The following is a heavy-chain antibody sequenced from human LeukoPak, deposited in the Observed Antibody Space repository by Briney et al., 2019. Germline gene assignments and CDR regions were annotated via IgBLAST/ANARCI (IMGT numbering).Heavy chain of an antibody. CDR3: ARDRVFRDTAMAPDY. J-gene: IGHJ4*02. CDR1: GDTFTSYG. D-gene: IGHD5-18*01. Sequence: ASVKVSCKASGDTFTSYGISWVRQAPGQGLEWMGWISAYNVNTDYAQKLQGRVTMTTDTSTSTAYMELRSLRSDDTAVYYCARDRVFRDTAMAPDYWGQGTLVTVSS. V-gene: IGHV1-18*01. CDR2: ISAYNVNT.